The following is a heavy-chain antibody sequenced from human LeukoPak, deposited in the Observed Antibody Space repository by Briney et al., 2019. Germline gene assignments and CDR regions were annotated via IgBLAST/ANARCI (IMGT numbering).Heavy chain of an antibody. Sequence: SETLSLTCAVYGGSFSGYYWSWIRQPPGKGLEWIGEINHSGSTNYNPSLKSRVTISVDTSKNQFSLKLSSVTAADTAVYYCARRIYYGSESDWYFDLWGRGTPVTVSS. V-gene: IGHV4-34*01. D-gene: IGHD3-10*01. CDR2: INHSGST. CDR1: GGSFSGYY. CDR3: ARRIYYGSESDWYFDL. J-gene: IGHJ2*01.